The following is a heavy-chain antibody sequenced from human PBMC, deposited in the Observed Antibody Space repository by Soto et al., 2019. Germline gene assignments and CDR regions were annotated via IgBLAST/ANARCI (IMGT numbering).Heavy chain of an antibody. V-gene: IGHV3-74*01. CDR1: GFTFSNYS. CDR3: ARPPSEGRYSDWWPHYYYGMDV. D-gene: IGHD3-9*01. CDR2: INSDGSST. J-gene: IGHJ6*02. Sequence: XGSLRLSCAASGFTFSNYSMHWVRQAPGKGLVWVSRINSDGSSTSYADSVKGRFTISRDNAKNTLYLQMNSLRAEDTAVYYCARPPSEGRYSDWWPHYYYGMDVWGQGTTVTVSS.